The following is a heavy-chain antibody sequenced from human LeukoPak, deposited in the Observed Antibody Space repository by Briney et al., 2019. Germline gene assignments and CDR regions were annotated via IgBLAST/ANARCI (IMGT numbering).Heavy chain of an antibody. CDR3: VSLDGVYYYHMDV. CDR2: ISGSSGII. CDR1: GFTFNTYA. D-gene: IGHD3/OR15-3a*01. Sequence: SGGSLRLSCAASGFTFNTYAMNWVRQAPGKGLEWVSYISGSSGIIDYADSVRCRFTISRDNAKNSLYLQMNSLRAEDTAVYYCVSLDGVYYYHMDVWGQGTTVIVSS. V-gene: IGHV3-48*01. J-gene: IGHJ6*02.